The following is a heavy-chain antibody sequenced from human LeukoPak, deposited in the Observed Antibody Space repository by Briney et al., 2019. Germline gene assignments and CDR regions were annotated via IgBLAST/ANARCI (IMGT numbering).Heavy chain of an antibody. CDR2: ISPAGGAT. CDR3: AKGFYYISGSFRSLDS. J-gene: IGHJ4*02. V-gene: IGHV3-23*01. D-gene: IGHD3-10*01. CDR1: GFTFSSFA. Sequence: PGGSLRLSCAASGFTFSSFAMSWVRQAPGKGLEWVSSISPAGGATYYADSVKGRFTVSRDNSKNTLYLQMNSLRAEDAALYYCAKGFYYISGSFRSLDSWGQGTLVTVSS.